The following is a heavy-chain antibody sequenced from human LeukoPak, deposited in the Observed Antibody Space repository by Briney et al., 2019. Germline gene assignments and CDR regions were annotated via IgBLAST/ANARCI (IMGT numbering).Heavy chain of an antibody. J-gene: IGHJ6*03. CDR1: GYTFTGYY. CDR3: ARSARHCNNGVCFTDYYIDL. V-gene: IGHV1-2*06. CDR2: INPNSGDP. D-gene: IGHD2-8*01. Sequence: ASVKVSCKASGYTFTGYYIHWVRQAPGQGLEWMRRINPNSGDPNYPQKFQGRVTMTRDTSISTAYMEMSSLTSDDTAVYYCARSARHCNNGVCFTDYYIDLWGKGTTVIVSS.